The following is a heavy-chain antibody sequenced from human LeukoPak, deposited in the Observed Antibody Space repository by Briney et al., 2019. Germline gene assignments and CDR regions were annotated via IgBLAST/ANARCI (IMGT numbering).Heavy chain of an antibody. CDR1: GFTFSTSW. Sequence: GGSLRLSCAASGFTFSTSWMHWVRQAPGKGLVWVSRISTDGTHTSSADSVKGRFTTSKDNAKNTLYLQMSSLRAEDTAVYYCTRDLHVWGQGTLVTVSS. CDR3: TRDLHV. CDR2: ISTDGTHT. V-gene: IGHV3-74*01. J-gene: IGHJ4*02.